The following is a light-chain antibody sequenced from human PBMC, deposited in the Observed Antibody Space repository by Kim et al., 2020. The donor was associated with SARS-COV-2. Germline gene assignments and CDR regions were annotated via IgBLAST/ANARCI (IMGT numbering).Light chain of an antibody. CDR3: QQYGSSPAT. V-gene: IGKV3-20*01. CDR2: GAS. CDR1: QTVTSNY. Sequence: PGTLSLSPGERATLSCRASQTVTSNYLVWYQQKPGQAPRLLIYGASSRATGISDRFSGSGSGTDFTLTISRLEPEDFAVYYCQQYGSSPATF. J-gene: IGKJ1*01.